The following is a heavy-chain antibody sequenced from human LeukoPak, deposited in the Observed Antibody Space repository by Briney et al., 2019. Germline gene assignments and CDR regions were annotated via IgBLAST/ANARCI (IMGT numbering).Heavy chain of an antibody. CDR1: GFTFSSYG. CDR2: ISYDGSNK. D-gene: IGHD6-13*01. Sequence: GGSLRLSCAASGFTFSSYGMHWVRQAPGKGLEWVAVISYDGSNKYYADSVKGRFTISRDNSKNTLYLQMNSLRAEDTAVYYCAKDLWYSSSFADQNWFDPWGQGTLVTVSS. J-gene: IGHJ5*02. CDR3: AKDLWYSSSFADQNWFDP. V-gene: IGHV3-30*18.